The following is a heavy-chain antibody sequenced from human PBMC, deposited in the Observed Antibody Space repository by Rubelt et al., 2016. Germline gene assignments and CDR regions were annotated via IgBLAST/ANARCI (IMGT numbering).Heavy chain of an antibody. CDR2: IWYDGSNK. Sequence: IWYDGSNKFYADSVKGRFSISKDNSKNTLYLQMNSLRAEDTAVYYCVKEAIAAAATKNYYYYYYMDVWGKGTTVTVSS. J-gene: IGHJ6*03. CDR3: VKEAIAAAATKNYYYYYYMDV. D-gene: IGHD6-13*01. V-gene: IGHV3-33*06.